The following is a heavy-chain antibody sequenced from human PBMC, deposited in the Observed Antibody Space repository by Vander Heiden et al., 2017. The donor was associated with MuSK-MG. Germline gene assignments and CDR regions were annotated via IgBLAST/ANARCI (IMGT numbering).Heavy chain of an antibody. D-gene: IGHD2-21*02. V-gene: IGHV4-34*01. Sequence: QLQLHQWGAGLLKPSETLSLTCAVYGGSFSGYFWSWIRQSPGKGLECIGRINPSGSTSYSPSLKSRVTISLDTSKNQFSLKLTFVTAADTAVYYCARGRNCGGDCYDAFDSWGQGTAVTVSS. CDR1: GGSFSGYF. CDR2: INPSGST. J-gene: IGHJ3*02. CDR3: ARGRNCGGDCYDAFDS.